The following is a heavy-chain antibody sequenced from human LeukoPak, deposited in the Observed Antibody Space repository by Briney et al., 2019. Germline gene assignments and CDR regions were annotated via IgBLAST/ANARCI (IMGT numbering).Heavy chain of an antibody. Sequence: SETLSLTCAVSGGSISSSNWWSWVRQPPGKGLEWIGEIYHSGNTNYNPSLKSRVAISVDTSKNQFSLKLSSVTAADTAVYYCARDRRAYSSGSYNWFDPWGQGTLVTVSS. V-gene: IGHV4-4*02. CDR2: IYHSGNT. CDR1: GGSISSSNW. CDR3: ARDRRAYSSGSYNWFDP. D-gene: IGHD6-19*01. J-gene: IGHJ5*02.